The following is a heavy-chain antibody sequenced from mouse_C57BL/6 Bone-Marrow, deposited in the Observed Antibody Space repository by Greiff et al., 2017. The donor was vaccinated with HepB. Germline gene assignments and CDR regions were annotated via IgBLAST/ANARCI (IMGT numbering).Heavy chain of an antibody. V-gene: IGHV1-47*01. CDR2: FHPYNDDT. Sequence: VQLQQSGAELVKPGASVKMSCKASGYTFTTYPIEWMKQTHGKSLEWIGNFHPYNDDTKYNEKFKVKATLTVEKASSTFYLELSRLTSDDSAVYYCARRVLRYPAWFAYWGQGTLVTVSA. D-gene: IGHD1-1*01. J-gene: IGHJ3*01. CDR1: GYTFTTYP. CDR3: ARRVLRYPAWFAY.